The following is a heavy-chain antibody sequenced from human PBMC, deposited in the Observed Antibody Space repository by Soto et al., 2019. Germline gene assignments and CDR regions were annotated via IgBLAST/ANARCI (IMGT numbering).Heavy chain of an antibody. CDR1: GFTVSSKY. CDR2: IYSGGST. D-gene: IGHD2-15*01. Sequence: EVQLVESGGGLVQPGGSLRLSCAASGFTVSSKYMSWVRQAPGKGLEWVSVIYSGGSTYYADSVKGRFTISRDNSKNTLYLQMNSLRAEDTDVYYCASLHCSGGSCPDYWGQGTLVTVSS. CDR3: ASLHCSGGSCPDY. J-gene: IGHJ4*02. V-gene: IGHV3-66*01.